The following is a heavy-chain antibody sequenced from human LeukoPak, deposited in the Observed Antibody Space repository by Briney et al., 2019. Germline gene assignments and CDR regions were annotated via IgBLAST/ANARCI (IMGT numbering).Heavy chain of an antibody. CDR2: ISARGDFT. CDR3: ARREAEESGPIDY. V-gene: IGHV3-23*01. Sequence: PGGSLRLSCAASGFTFYKSAMTWVRQAPGTGLEWVSAISARGDFTYYADSAKGRFTISRDNSKNMLYLQMTSLRADDTAVYYCARREAEESGPIDYWGQGTLVTVSS. J-gene: IGHJ4*02. CDR1: GFTFYKSA. D-gene: IGHD3-3*01.